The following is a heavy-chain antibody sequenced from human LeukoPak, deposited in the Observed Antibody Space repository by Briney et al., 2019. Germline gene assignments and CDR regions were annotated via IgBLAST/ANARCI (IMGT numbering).Heavy chain of an antibody. CDR3: VGWGISGITNH. CDR1: GFIVTNAW. Sequence: GGSLRLSCAASGFIVTNAWMNWVRQAPGKGLEWVAQTKQDGSEKYYVDSVKGRFTTSRDKNSLFLQMNSVRAEDTAVYYCVGWGISGITNHWGQGTLVTVSS. V-gene: IGHV3-7*01. D-gene: IGHD1-7*01. CDR2: TKQDGSEK. J-gene: IGHJ4*02.